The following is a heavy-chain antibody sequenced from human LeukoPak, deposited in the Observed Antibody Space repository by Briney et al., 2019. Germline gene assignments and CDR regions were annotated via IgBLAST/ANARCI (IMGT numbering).Heavy chain of an antibody. Sequence: SETLSLTCAVYGGSFSGYYWGWIRQPPGKGLEWIGSIYYSGSTYYNPSLKSRVTISVDTSKNQFSLKLSSVTAADTAVYYCARRDGHYDFWSGYYRRDNWFDPWGQGTLVTVSS. V-gene: IGHV4-39*01. J-gene: IGHJ5*02. CDR1: GGSFSGYY. D-gene: IGHD3-3*01. CDR2: IYYSGST. CDR3: ARRDGHYDFWSGYYRRDNWFDP.